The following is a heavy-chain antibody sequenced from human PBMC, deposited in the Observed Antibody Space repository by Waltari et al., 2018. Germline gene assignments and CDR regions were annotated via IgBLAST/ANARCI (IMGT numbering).Heavy chain of an antibody. CDR3: ARDERWLPYYFDY. V-gene: IGHV4-38-2*02. CDR1: GYSISSGYY. D-gene: IGHD6-19*01. CDR2: IYHSGST. J-gene: IGHJ4*02. Sequence: QVQLQESGPGLVKPSETLSLTCAVSGYSISSGYYWGWIRQPPGKGLEWIGSIYHSGSTYYNPSLKSRVTISVDTSKNQFSLKLSSVTAADTAVYYCARDERWLPYYFDYWGQGTLVTVSS.